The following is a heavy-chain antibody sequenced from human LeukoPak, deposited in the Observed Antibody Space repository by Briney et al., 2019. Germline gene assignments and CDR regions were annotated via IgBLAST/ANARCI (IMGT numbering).Heavy chain of an antibody. Sequence: SETLSLTCTVSGGSISSGGFYWSWIRQPPGKGLEWIGYIYYSGSTYYNPSLKSRVTISVDTSKNQLSLKLSSVTAADTAVYYCARDAASGRYYTPLMDVWGQGNTVTVSS. CDR3: ARDAASGRYYTPLMDV. J-gene: IGHJ6*02. V-gene: IGHV4-30-4*01. CDR1: GGSISSGGFY. D-gene: IGHD3-10*01. CDR2: IYYSGST.